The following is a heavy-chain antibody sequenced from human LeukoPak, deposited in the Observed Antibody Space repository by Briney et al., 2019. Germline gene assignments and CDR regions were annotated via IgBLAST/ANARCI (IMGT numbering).Heavy chain of an antibody. D-gene: IGHD3-10*01. Sequence: PSETLSLTCTVSGGSISSYYWSWIRQPAGKGLEWIGRIYTSGSTNYNPSLKSRVTMSVDTSKNQFSLKLSSVTAADTAVYYCARVGRGSGSYSKVLSYYFDYWGQGTLVTVSS. CDR1: GGSISSYY. CDR3: ARVGRGSGSYSKVLSYYFDY. V-gene: IGHV4-4*07. J-gene: IGHJ4*02. CDR2: IYTSGST.